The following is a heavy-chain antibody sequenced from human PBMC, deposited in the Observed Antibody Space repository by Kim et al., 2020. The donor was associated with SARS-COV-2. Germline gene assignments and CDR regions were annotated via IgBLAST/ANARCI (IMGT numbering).Heavy chain of an antibody. Sequence: SETLSLTCIVSGGSITSKNYFWGWIRQPPGKGLEWIGSIYSSGRTYYNPSVKSRVTISLDTSKNQFPLKVNSVTAADTAVYYCARHRDASSEFDYWGQGTLVTVSS. CDR2: IYSSGRT. V-gene: IGHV4-39*01. CDR3: ARHRDASSEFDY. D-gene: IGHD6-6*01. CDR1: GGSITSKNYF. J-gene: IGHJ4*02.